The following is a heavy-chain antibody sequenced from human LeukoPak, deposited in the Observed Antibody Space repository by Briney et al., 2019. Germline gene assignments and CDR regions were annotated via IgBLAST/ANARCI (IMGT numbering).Heavy chain of an antibody. V-gene: IGHV1-8*01. Sequence: VSCKXXGYTFTSYDINWVRQATGQGLEWMEWMNPNSGNTGYAQKFQGRVTMTRNTSISTAYMELSSLRSEDTAVYYCARNYGSGSYDYWGQGTLVTVSS. CDR2: MNPNSGNT. D-gene: IGHD3-10*01. CDR3: ARNYGSGSYDY. J-gene: IGHJ4*02. CDR1: GYTFTSYD.